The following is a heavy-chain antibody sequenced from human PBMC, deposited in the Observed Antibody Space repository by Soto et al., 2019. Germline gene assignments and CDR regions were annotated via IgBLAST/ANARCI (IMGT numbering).Heavy chain of an antibody. V-gene: IGHV3-33*01. D-gene: IGHD6-13*01. CDR2: IWYDGSNK. J-gene: IGHJ4*02. Sequence: GGSLRLSCAASGFTFSSYGMHWVRQAPGKGLEWVAVIWYDGSNKYYADSVKGRFTISRDNSKNTLYLQMNSLRAEDTAVYYCARAGSSSWYEAFDWGQGTLVTVSS. CDR1: GFTFSSYG. CDR3: ARAGSSSWYEAFD.